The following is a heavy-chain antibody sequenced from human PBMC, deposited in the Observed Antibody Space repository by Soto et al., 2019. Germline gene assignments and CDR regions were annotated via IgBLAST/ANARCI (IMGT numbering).Heavy chain of an antibody. CDR1: GGSFSGYY. D-gene: IGHD2-8*02. J-gene: IGHJ4*02. CDR2: INHSGST. Sequence: QVQLQQWGAGLLKPSETLSLTCAVYGGSFSGYYWSWIRQPPGKGLEWIGEINHSGSTNYNPSLKSRVTISVDTSKNQFSLKLSSVTAADTAVDYGARCQSSLLLDCWGQGVLVTVSS. V-gene: IGHV4-34*01. CDR3: ARCQSSLLLDC.